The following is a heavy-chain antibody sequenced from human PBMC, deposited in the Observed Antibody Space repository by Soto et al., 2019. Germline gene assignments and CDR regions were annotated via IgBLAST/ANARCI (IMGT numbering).Heavy chain of an antibody. Sequence: PLSLTCAVSVGSISSGGYSWSWTRQPPGKGLEWIGYIYHSGSTYYNPSLKSRVTISVDRSKNQFSLKLSSVTAADTAVYYCARGVSSGYYYFDYWGQGTLVTVSS. J-gene: IGHJ4*02. V-gene: IGHV4-30-2*01. CDR3: ARGVSSGYYYFDY. CDR1: VGSISSGGYS. D-gene: IGHD3-22*01. CDR2: IYHSGST.